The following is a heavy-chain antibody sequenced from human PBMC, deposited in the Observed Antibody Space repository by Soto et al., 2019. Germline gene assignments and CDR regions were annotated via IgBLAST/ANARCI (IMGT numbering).Heavy chain of an antibody. D-gene: IGHD5-18*01. CDR1: GGSISSGGYS. CDR3: ARGGRRGSSYGSDSRGGRMAFDI. V-gene: IGHV4-30-2*01. J-gene: IGHJ3*02. Sequence: QLQLQESGSGLVKPSQTLSLTCAVSGGSISSGGYSWSWIRQPPGKGLEWIGYIYYSGSTYYNPSLKSRVPISVESSKNQAPLQLSAVTAADTAVYYCARGGRRGSSYGSDSRGGRMAFDIWGQGTMVTVSS. CDR2: IYYSGST.